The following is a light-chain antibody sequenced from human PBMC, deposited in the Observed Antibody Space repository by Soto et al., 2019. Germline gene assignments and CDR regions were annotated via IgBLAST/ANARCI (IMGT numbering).Light chain of an antibody. CDR1: QSVSNN. V-gene: IGKV3-15*01. J-gene: IGKJ4*01. CDR2: GAS. Sequence: EIVMTQSTATLSVSPGERATVPCRASQSVSNNLAWYQQKPGQAPRLLIYGASARASGIPARFSGSGYGTEFTLTISSLQSEDFAVYYCQQYHKWPLTFGGGTKVDIK. CDR3: QQYHKWPLT.